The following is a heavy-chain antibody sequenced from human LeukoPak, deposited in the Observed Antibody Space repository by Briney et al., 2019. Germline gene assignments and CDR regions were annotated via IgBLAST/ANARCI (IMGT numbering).Heavy chain of an antibody. J-gene: IGHJ4*02. V-gene: IGHV1-2*02. CDR2: INPNSGGT. CDR1: GYTFTGYY. Sequence: ASVKVSCKASGYTFTGYYMHWVRPAPGQGLEWMGWINPNSGGTNYAQKFQGRVTMTRDTSISTAYMELSRLRSDDTALYYCARLYGDYVFDYWGQGTLVTVSS. D-gene: IGHD4-17*01. CDR3: ARLYGDYVFDY.